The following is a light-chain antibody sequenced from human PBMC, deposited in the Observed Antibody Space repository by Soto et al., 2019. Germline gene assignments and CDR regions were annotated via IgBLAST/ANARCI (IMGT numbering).Light chain of an antibody. CDR2: AAS. J-gene: IGKJ5*01. Sequence: DIQLTQSPSFLSASVGDRVTITCRASQGISNYLNWYQQKPGKAPKLLIYAASTLQSGVPSRFSGSGSGTDFTLTISRLEPEDSGVYYCQQFGSSIPHTFGQGTRLEIK. CDR1: QGISNY. V-gene: IGKV1-39*02. CDR3: QQFGSSIPHT.